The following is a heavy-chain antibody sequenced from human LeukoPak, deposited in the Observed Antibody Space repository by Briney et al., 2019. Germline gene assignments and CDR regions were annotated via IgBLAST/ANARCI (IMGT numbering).Heavy chain of an antibody. J-gene: IGHJ4*02. CDR1: GGSISTNNW. D-gene: IGHD6-13*01. CDR2: IHHSGST. Sequence: SGTLSLTCAVSGGSISTNNWWSWVRQPPGKGLEWIGEIHHSGSTNYNPSLKSRVTISVDTSKNQFSLKLSSVTAADTAVYYCARLGLYSSSWSFDYWGQGTLVTVSS. V-gene: IGHV4-4*02. CDR3: ARLGLYSSSWSFDY.